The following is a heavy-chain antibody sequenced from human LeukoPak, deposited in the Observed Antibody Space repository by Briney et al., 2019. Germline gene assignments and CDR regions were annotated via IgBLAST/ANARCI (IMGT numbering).Heavy chain of an antibody. Sequence: PGRSLTLSCTPSGFTFSDFGFHWVRQAPGKGLEWAAFLSYDGAKTYFADSVKGRFTITRGNSTHTLFLQMNSLRAEDTAIHYCARDMGTYCSGTTCYAGYFDLWGQGTLVTVSS. CDR1: GFTFSDFG. J-gene: IGHJ4*02. V-gene: IGHV3-33*02. CDR2: LSYDGAKT. D-gene: IGHD2-2*01. CDR3: ARDMGTYCSGTTCYAGYFDL.